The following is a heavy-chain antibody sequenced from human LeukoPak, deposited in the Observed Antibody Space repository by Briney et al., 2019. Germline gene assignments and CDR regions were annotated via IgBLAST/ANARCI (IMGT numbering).Heavy chain of an antibody. CDR2: IYYSGST. J-gene: IGHJ3*02. D-gene: IGHD2-15*01. Sequence: PSETLSLTCTLSGGSISSYYWSWIRQPPGKGLEWIGYIYYSGSTKYNPSLKSRVTISVDTSKNQFSLKLSSVTAADTAVYYCARDVRGSDAFDIWGQGTMVTVSS. V-gene: IGHV4-59*13. CDR1: GGSISSYY. CDR3: ARDVRGSDAFDI.